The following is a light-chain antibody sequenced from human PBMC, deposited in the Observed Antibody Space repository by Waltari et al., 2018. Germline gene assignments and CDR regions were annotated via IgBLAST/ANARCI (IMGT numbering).Light chain of an antibody. CDR2: WAS. V-gene: IGKV4-1*01. J-gene: IGKJ1*01. Sequence: EIVMTQSPDSLAVSLGERATISRKSSQSLFSISNEKNYLAWYQQKSGQPPKLLIYWASTRESGVPDRFSVSGSGTDFTLTITSLQAEDVAVYYCQQYYSRRTFGQGTKVEIK. CDR3: QQYYSRRT. CDR1: QSLFSISNEKNY.